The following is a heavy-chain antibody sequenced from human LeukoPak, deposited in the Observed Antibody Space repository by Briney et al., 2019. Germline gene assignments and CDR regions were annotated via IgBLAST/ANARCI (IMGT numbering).Heavy chain of an antibody. CDR2: IIPIFGTA. J-gene: IGHJ6*02. Sequence: SVKVSCKASGGTFSSYAISWVRQAPGQGLEWMGGIIPIFGTANYAQKFQGRVTITADESTSTAYMELSSLRSEDTAVYYCARDHVTHKGLGYDPYYYYGMDVWGQGTTVTVSS. V-gene: IGHV1-69*13. CDR3: ARDHVTHKGLGYDPYYYYGMDV. D-gene: IGHD3-3*01. CDR1: GGTFSSYA.